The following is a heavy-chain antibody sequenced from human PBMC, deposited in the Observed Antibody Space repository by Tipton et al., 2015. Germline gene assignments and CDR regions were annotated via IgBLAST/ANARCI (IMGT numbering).Heavy chain of an antibody. V-gene: IGHV1-69*01. CDR2: IIPILDRT. CDR3: AREGGSRWGPFDY. Sequence: QLVQSGAEVKKPGSSVKVSCKASGGTFSTYAISWVRQAPGQGLEWMGGIIPILDRTDYEQKFQGSVTITADESTSTVYMELSSLRSEDTAVYYCAREGGSRWGPFDYWGQGTLLIVSS. CDR1: GGTFSTYA. J-gene: IGHJ4*02. D-gene: IGHD6-19*01.